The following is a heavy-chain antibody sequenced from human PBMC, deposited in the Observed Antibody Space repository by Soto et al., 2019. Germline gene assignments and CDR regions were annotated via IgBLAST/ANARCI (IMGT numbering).Heavy chain of an antibody. CDR1: GFSISTSGVG. J-gene: IGHJ5*02. CDR3: AHRSPDYSSRNAGWFDP. CDR2: IYWDDDK. V-gene: IGHV2-5*02. Sequence: QITLKESGPTLVKPTQTLTLTCTFSGFSISTSGVGVGWIRQPPGKALEWLAFIYWDDDKRYSPSLKSRLTITKDTAKNQVVLTMTNMDPVDTGPYYCAHRSPDYSSRNAGWFDPWGQGTLVTVSS. D-gene: IGHD5-12*01.